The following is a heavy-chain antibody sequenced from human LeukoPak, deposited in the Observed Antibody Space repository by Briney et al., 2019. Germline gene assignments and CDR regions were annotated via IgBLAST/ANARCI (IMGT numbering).Heavy chain of an antibody. CDR3: ARPTSKLGSFDY. CDR2: IYHSGSI. J-gene: IGHJ4*02. V-gene: IGHV4-38-2*02. Sequence: PSETLSLTCTVSGYSISSGYYWGWIRQPPGKGLEWIGSIYHSGSIYYNPSLKSRITISVDTSKNQFSLKMRSVTAADTAVYYCARPTSKLGSFDYWGQGTLVTVSS. CDR1: GYSISSGYY. D-gene: IGHD2/OR15-2a*01.